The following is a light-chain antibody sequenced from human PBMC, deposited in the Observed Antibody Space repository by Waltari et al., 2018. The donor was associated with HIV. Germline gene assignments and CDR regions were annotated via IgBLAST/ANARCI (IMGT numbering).Light chain of an antibody. Sequence: QSVLTQPPSVSGAPGQRVTISCTGNSSNIGAGSAVHWYQHLPGTAPKLLIYGDRKRPSGVPDRFSASRSDTSASLAITGLQAEDEADYYCQSYDRSLSGSFVFGTGTKVTVL. J-gene: IGLJ1*01. CDR2: GDR. CDR1: SSNIGAGSA. V-gene: IGLV1-40*01. CDR3: QSYDRSLSGSFV.